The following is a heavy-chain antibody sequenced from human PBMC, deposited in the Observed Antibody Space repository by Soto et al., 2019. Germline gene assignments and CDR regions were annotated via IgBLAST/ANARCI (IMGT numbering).Heavy chain of an antibody. CDR2: IWYDGSNK. V-gene: IGHV3-33*01. J-gene: IGHJ4*02. Sequence: GGSLRLSCAASGFTFSSYGMHWVRQAPGKGLGWVAVIWYDGSNKYYADSVKGRFTISRDNSKNTLYLQMNSLRAEDTAVYYCARGGIAAADTFDYWGQGTLVTVSS. CDR3: ARGGIAAADTFDY. CDR1: GFTFSSYG. D-gene: IGHD6-13*01.